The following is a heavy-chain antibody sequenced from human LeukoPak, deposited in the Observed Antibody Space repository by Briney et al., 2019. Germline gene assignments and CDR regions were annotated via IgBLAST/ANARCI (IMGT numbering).Heavy chain of an antibody. CDR3: ARSSGNYWAAPFDY. CDR2: ISAGGSST. Sequence: GGSLRLSCAASGFTFNNYAMSWVRQAPGKGLEWVSAISAGGSSTYYADSVKGRFTISRDNSKSPVYLQMNSLRAEDTAVYYCARSSGNYWAAPFDYWGQGTLVTVSS. CDR1: GFTFNNYA. V-gene: IGHV3-23*01. D-gene: IGHD1-26*01. J-gene: IGHJ4*02.